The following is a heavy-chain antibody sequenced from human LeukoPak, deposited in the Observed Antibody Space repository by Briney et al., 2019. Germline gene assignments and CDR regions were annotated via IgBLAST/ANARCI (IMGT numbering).Heavy chain of an antibody. CDR2: INTNTGNP. CDR3: ARGPFHSSGWYLGYYYYYYYMDV. J-gene: IGHJ6*03. D-gene: IGHD6-19*01. CDR1: GYTFTSYA. Sequence: VASVKVSCKASGYTFTSYAMNWVRQAPGQGLEWMGWINTNTGNPTYAPGFTGRFVFSLDTSVSTAYLQISSLKAEDTAVYYCARGPFHSSGWYLGYYYYYYYMDVWGKGTTVTVSS. V-gene: IGHV7-4-1*02.